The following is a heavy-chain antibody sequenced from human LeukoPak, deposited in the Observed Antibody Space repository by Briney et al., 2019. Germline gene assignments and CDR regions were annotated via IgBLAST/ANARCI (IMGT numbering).Heavy chain of an antibody. V-gene: IGHV4-39*07. J-gene: IGHJ5*02. Sequence: SETLSLTCTVSGGSISSSSYYWGWIRQPPGKGLEWIGSIYYSGSTYYNPSLKSRVTISVDTSKNQFSLKLSSVTAADTAVYYCARVVSYCSSTSCYGFDPWGQGTLVTVS. CDR3: ARVVSYCSSTSCYGFDP. CDR1: GGSISSSSYY. CDR2: IYYSGST. D-gene: IGHD2-2*01.